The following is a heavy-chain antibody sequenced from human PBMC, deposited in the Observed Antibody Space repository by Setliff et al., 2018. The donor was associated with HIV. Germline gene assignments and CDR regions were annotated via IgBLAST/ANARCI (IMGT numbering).Heavy chain of an antibody. V-gene: IGHV4-39*01. Sequence: PSETLSLTCSVSGGSIDNNKYYWTWIRQPPGKGLEWTGSIYHTGRTYYNRSLESRLTISIDTSKNQFSLKPTSVTAADTAMYYCASRIYYYDESRVLREEGFVPWGQGTLVTVSS. J-gene: IGHJ5*02. CDR3: ASRIYYYDESRVLREEGFVP. D-gene: IGHD3-22*01. CDR2: IYHTGRT. CDR1: GGSIDNNKYY.